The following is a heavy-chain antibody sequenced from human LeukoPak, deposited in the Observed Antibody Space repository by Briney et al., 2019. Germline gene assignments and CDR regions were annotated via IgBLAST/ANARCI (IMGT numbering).Heavy chain of an antibody. V-gene: IGHV1-8*01. CDR1: GYTFTIYD. Sequence: ASVKVSCKASGYTFTIYDINWVRQATGQGLEWMGWMNPNSGNTGYAQKFQGRVTMTRNTSISTAYMELSSLRSEDTAVYYCARVKDSSSWYWYYYYMDVWGKGTTVTVSS. J-gene: IGHJ6*03. CDR3: ARVKDSSSWYWYYYYMDV. D-gene: IGHD6-13*01. CDR2: MNPNSGNT.